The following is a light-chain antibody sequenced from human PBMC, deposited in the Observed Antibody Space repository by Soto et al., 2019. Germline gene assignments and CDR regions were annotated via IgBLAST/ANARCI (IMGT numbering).Light chain of an antibody. CDR2: GAS. V-gene: IGKV1-39*01. CDR1: ETISHY. CDR3: QQSSSTPLT. Sequence: DIEITQSPSSLSASVGDSVTLTCRASETISHYLNWYQQKPGKAPKLLIYGASKLQSGVPSRFSASGSGTDFTLTIASLQAEDFATYYCQQSSSTPLTFGGGTKVDIK. J-gene: IGKJ4*01.